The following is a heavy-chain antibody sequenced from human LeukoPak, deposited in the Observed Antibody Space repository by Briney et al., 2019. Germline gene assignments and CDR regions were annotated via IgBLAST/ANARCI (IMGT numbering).Heavy chain of an antibody. D-gene: IGHD1-7*01. J-gene: IGHJ4*02. V-gene: IGHV3-66*02. CDR3: ARVNYAGGFDY. Sequence: GGSLRLSCAASGFTVSSDYMSWVRQAPGKGLEWVSIVYSDGTTYYADSVKGRFSVSRDISKNTMSVQMNGLRPEDTAVYYCARVNYAGGFDYWGQGPWSPSPQ. CDR2: VYSDGTT. CDR1: GFTVSSDY.